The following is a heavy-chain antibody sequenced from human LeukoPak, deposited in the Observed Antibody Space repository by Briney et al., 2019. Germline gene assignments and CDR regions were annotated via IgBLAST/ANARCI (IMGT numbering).Heavy chain of an antibody. D-gene: IGHD5-12*01. J-gene: IGHJ4*02. CDR2: IYYSGST. Sequence: SKTLSLTCTVSGGSISSYYWSWIRQPPGKGLEWIGYIYYSGSTNYNPSLKSRVTISVDTSKNQFSLKLSSVTAADTAVYYCARDGGAYSGAARWGQGTLVTVSS. V-gene: IGHV4-59*01. CDR1: GGSISSYY. CDR3: ARDGGAYSGAAR.